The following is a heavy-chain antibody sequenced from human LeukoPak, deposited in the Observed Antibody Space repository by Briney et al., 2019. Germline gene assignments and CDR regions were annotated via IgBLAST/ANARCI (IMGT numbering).Heavy chain of an antibody. V-gene: IGHV4-34*01. CDR3: ARGLSAAPPGRY. J-gene: IGHJ4*02. D-gene: IGHD6-13*01. CDR2: INHSGST. CDR1: GGSFSGYY. Sequence: PSETLSLTCAVYGGSFSGYYWSWIRQPPGKGLEWIGEINHSGSTNYNPSLKSRVTISVDTSKNQFSLKLSSVTAADTAVYYCARGLSAAPPGRYRGQGTLVTVSS.